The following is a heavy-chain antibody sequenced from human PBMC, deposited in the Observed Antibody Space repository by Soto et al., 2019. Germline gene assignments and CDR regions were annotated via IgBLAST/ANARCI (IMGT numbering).Heavy chain of an antibody. CDR3: ARLYGGYDSVDY. V-gene: IGHV3-74*01. CDR1: GFTFSNYL. J-gene: IGHJ4*02. Sequence: EVQLVESGGGLVQPGGSLRLSCAASGFTFSNYLMHWVRQAPGKGLVWVSRINGDGSGISYADSVKGRFTISRDNAKNTLYLRMISLRAEDTAVYYCARLYGGYDSVDYWGQGTLVTVSS. D-gene: IGHD5-12*01. CDR2: INGDGSGI.